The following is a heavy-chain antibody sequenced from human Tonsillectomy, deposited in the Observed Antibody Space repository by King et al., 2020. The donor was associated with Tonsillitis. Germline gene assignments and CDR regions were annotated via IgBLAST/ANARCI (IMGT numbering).Heavy chain of an antibody. CDR2: IYYSGST. CDR3: ARGRRGDSGGYYKNLYWNY. J-gene: IGHJ4*02. D-gene: IGHD3-22*01. Sequence: QLQESGPGLVKPSETLSLTCTVSGGSISSYYWSWIRQPPGKGLEWIGYIYYSGSTNYNPSLKSRVTISVDTSKNQFSLKLSSVTSADTAVNYCARGRRGDSGGYYKNLYWNYWGQGTLVTVSS. V-gene: IGHV4-59*01. CDR1: GGSISSYY.